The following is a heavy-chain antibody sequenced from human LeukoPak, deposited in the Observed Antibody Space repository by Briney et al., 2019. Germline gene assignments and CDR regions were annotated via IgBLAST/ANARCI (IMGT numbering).Heavy chain of an antibody. CDR1: GGTFSSYA. V-gene: IGHV1-69*04. CDR3: ARDLSVAGTLYYYYYMDV. D-gene: IGHD6-19*01. CDR2: IIPILGIA. Sequence: SVKVSCKASGGTFSSYAISWVRQAPGQGLEWVGRIIPILGIANYAQKFQGRVTITADKSTSTAYMELSSLRSEDTAVYYCARDLSVAGTLYYYYYMDVWGKGTTVTVSS. J-gene: IGHJ6*03.